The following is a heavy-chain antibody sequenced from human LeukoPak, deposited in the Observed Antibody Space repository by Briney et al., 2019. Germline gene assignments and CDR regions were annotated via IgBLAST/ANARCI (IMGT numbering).Heavy chain of an antibody. J-gene: IGHJ4*02. V-gene: IGHV4-4*09. CDR2: IYNGVPT. CDR1: GVSISRFY. D-gene: IGHD6-19*01. Sequence: SETLSLTCTTFGVSISRFYWSWVRQPPGKGLEWIGNIYNGVPTFFNPSLKSRVTISVDTPKRQFSLQLASVTAADTAVYYCVQTTGWPGFDYWGQGILVTVSS. CDR3: VQTTGWPGFDY.